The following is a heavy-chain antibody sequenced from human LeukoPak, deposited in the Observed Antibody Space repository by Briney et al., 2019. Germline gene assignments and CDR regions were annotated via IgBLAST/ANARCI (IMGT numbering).Heavy chain of an antibody. Sequence: SETLSLTCTVSGDSISSHYWNWNRQPPGKGLEWIGCVHYSGITYYNPSLKSRVAISVDTSKKQFSLILNSVTAADTAVYYCARDTYDYYFNPWGQGTLATVSS. D-gene: IGHD5-12*01. J-gene: IGHJ5*02. CDR1: GDSISSHY. V-gene: IGHV4-59*11. CDR2: VHYSGIT. CDR3: ARDTYDYYFNP.